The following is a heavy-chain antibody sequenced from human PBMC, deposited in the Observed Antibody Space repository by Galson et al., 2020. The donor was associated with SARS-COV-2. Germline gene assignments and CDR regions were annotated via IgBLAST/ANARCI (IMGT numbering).Heavy chain of an antibody. D-gene: IGHD1-26*01. CDR3: ASESRWERYFDY. CDR2: IYTSGGT. V-gene: IGHV4-61*02. J-gene: IGHJ4*02. CDR1: GGSISSGSYY. Sequence: SETLSLTCTVSGGSISSGSYYWSWIRQPAGKGLEWIGRIYTSGGTNYNPSLKSRVTISVDTSKNQFSLKLSSVTAADTAVYYCASESRWERYFDYWGQGTLVTVSS.